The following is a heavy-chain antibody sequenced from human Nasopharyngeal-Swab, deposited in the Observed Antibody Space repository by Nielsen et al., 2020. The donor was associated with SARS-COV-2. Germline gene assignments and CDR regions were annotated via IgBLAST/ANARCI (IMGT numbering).Heavy chain of an antibody. D-gene: IGHD5-18*01. V-gene: IGHV3-48*02. Sequence: WIRQPPGKRLEWVSYISSGSSIIYYADSVKGRFTISRGNAKNPLYLQMNSLRDEDTAVYYCARDRGYSYGYDAFDIWGQGTMVTVSS. CDR2: ISSGSSII. J-gene: IGHJ3*02. CDR3: ARDRGYSYGYDAFDI.